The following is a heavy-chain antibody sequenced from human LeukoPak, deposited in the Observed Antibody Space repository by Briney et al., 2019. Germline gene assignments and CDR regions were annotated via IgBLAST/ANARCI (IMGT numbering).Heavy chain of an antibody. CDR3: ARLPSSSWPPNDAFDI. CDR2: IYPGDSDT. J-gene: IGHJ3*02. V-gene: IGHV5-51*01. D-gene: IGHD6-13*01. Sequence: GESLKISCKASGYIFTNYWIGWVRQMPGKGLEWMGIIYPGDSDTRYSPSFQGQVTISADKSISTAYLQWSSLKASDTAMYYCARLPSSSWPPNDAFDIWGQGTMVTVSS. CDR1: GYIFTNYW.